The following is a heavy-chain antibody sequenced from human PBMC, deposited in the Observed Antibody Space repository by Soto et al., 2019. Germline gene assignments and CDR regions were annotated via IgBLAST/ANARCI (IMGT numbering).Heavy chain of an antibody. CDR2: ISSSSSYT. CDR3: ARDVTRTAAGTHQDEYGMDV. CDR1: GFTFSDYY. Sequence: QVQLVESGGGLVKPGGSLRLSCAASGFTFSDYYMSWIRQAPGKGLEWVSYISSSSSYTNYADSVKGRFTISRDNAKNSLYLQMNSLRAEDTAVYYCARDVTRTAAGTHQDEYGMDVWGQGTTVTVSS. J-gene: IGHJ6*02. V-gene: IGHV3-11*06. D-gene: IGHD6-13*01.